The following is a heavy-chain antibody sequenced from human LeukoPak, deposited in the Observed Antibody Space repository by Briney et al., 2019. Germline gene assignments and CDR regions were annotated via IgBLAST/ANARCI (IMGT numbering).Heavy chain of an antibody. CDR2: IHDSGGT. J-gene: IGHJ5*02. CDR3: ARQVDSSDWYYWFDP. V-gene: IGHV4-59*01. CDR1: GGSIDINY. D-gene: IGHD6-13*01. Sequence: PSETLSLTCTVSGGSIDINYWSWIRQRPGKGLEWIGHIHDSGGTNYIPSRKSRVTLSLDTSKNQFSLRLTSVTAADTAVYYCARQVDSSDWYYWFDPWGQGTLVTVSS.